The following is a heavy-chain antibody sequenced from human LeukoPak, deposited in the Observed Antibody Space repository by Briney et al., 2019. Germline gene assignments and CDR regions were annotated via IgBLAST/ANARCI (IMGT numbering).Heavy chain of an antibody. D-gene: IGHD5-24*01. CDR2: IIPIFGTA. J-gene: IGHJ4*02. CDR3: ARDLGSRDGYNPPNLFDN. V-gene: IGHV1-69*13. Sequence: PRASVKVSCKASGGTFSSYAISWVRQAPGQGLEWMGGIIPIFGTANYAQKFQGRVTITADESTSTAYMELSSLRSEDTAVYYCARDLGSRDGYNPPNLFDNWGQGTLVTVSS. CDR1: GGTFSSYA.